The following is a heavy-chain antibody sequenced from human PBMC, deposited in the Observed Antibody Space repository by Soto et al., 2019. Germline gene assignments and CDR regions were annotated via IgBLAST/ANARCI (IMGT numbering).Heavy chain of an antibody. J-gene: IGHJ2*01. CDR1: GYTFTSYD. D-gene: IGHD4-17*01. V-gene: IGHV1-8*01. Sequence: ASVKVSCKASGYTFTSYDINWVRQATGQGLEWMGWMNPNSGNTGYAQKFQGRVTMTRNTSISTAYMELSSLSSEDTAVFYCARLVTVPYWYFDLWGRGTLVTVSS. CDR2: MNPNSGNT. CDR3: ARLVTVPYWYFDL.